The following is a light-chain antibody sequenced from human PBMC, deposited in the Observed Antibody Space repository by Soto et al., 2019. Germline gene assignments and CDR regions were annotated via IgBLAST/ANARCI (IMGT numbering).Light chain of an antibody. J-gene: IGLJ3*02. CDR3: CAYARTHTVGV. CDR1: SADLGHNY. V-gene: IGLV2-11*01. CDR2: DVF. Sequence: QSALTQPRSVSGSLGQSVTISCSGTSADLGHNYVSWFQHRPGKAPKLILYDVFKRPSGVPDRFSGSKSGTTASLSISGLQAEDEADYYCCAYARTHTVGVFGGGTKVTVL.